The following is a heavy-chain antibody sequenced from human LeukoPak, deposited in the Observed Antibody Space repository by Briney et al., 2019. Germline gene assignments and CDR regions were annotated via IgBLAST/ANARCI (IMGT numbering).Heavy chain of an antibody. CDR3: ARTRKTRMAGYGYYFDY. J-gene: IGHJ4*02. CDR2: INHSGST. CDR1: GGSFSGYY. D-gene: IGHD5-18*01. V-gene: IGHV4-34*01. Sequence: SETLSLTCAVYGGSFSGYYWSWIRQPPGKGLEWVGEINHSGSTNYNPSLKSRVTISVDTSKNQFSLKLSSVTAADTAVYYCARTRKTRMAGYGYYFDYWGQGTLVTVSS.